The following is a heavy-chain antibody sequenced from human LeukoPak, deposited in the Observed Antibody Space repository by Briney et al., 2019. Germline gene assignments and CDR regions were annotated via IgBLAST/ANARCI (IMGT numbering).Heavy chain of an antibody. Sequence: ASVKVSCKASGGTFSSYAISWVRQAPGQGLEWMGGIIPIFGTANYAQKFQGRVTITADKSTSTAYMELSSLRSEDTAVYYCARGGVVVIPFDYWGQGTLVTVSS. D-gene: IGHD3-22*01. CDR2: IIPIFGTA. CDR3: ARGGVVVIPFDY. J-gene: IGHJ4*02. V-gene: IGHV1-69*06. CDR1: GGTFSSYA.